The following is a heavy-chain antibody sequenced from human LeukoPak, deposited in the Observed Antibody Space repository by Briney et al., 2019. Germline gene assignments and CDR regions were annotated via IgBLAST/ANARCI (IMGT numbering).Heavy chain of an antibody. J-gene: IGHJ3*02. CDR2: IKQDGSEK. V-gene: IGHV3-7*01. Sequence: GGSLRLSCAASGFSFSDYWMSWVRQAPGKGLEWVANIKQDGSEKNYVDSVKGRFTISRDNAKNSLSLQMISLRAEDTAVYYCARNKRADIWGQGTMVTVSP. CDR1: GFSFSDYW. CDR3: ARNKRADI. D-gene: IGHD1/OR15-1a*01.